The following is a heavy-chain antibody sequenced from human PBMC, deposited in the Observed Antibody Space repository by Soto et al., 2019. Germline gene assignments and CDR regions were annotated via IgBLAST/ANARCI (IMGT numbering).Heavy chain of an antibody. D-gene: IGHD6-13*01. J-gene: IGHJ6*02. Sequence: HPAGSLRLSCAASGFTFSSYAMHWVRQAPGKGLEWVAVISYDGSNKYYADSVKGRFTISRDNSKNTLYLQMNSLRAEDTAVYYCARDRLGGQQLVYYYYGMDVWGQGTTVTVSS. V-gene: IGHV3-30-3*01. CDR2: ISYDGSNK. CDR3: ARDRLGGQQLVYYYYGMDV. CDR1: GFTFSSYA.